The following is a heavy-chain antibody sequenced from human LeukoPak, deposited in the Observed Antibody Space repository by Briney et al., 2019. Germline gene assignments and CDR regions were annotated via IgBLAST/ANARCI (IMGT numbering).Heavy chain of an antibody. CDR2: ISSSSSTI. D-gene: IGHD3-22*01. CDR1: EFTFSSYS. Sequence: PGGSLRLSCAASEFTFSSYSMNWVRQAPGKGLEWVSYISSSSSTIYYADSVKGRFTISRDNAKNSLYLQMNSLRDEDTAVYYCARDQTPHYYDSSGYYRNDAFDIWGQETMVTVSS. CDR3: ARDQTPHYYDSSGYYRNDAFDI. V-gene: IGHV3-48*02. J-gene: IGHJ3*02.